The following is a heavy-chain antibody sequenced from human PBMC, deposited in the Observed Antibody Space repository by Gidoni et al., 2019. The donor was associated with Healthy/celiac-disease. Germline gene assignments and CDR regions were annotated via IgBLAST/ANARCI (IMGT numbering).Heavy chain of an antibody. CDR2: IYHSGST. CDR3: ASNYGSGSTHMDV. V-gene: IGHV4-30-2*01. J-gene: IGHJ6*03. D-gene: IGHD3-10*01. CDR1: GGSISSGGYS. Sequence: QLQLQESGSGLVQPSQTLSLTCAVSGGSISSGGYSWSWIRQPPGKGLEWIGYIYHSGSTYYNPSLKSRVTISVDRSKNQFSLKLSSVTAADTAVYYCASNYGSGSTHMDVWGKGTTVTVSS.